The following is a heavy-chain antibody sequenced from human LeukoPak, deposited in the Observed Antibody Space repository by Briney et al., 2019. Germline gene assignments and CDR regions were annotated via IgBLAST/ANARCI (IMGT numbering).Heavy chain of an antibody. CDR1: GFTFCNYW. J-gene: IGHJ4*02. V-gene: IGHV3-7*01. CDR3: ARERQIAY. CDR2: IKQDGSEK. Sequence: GGSLRLPCAASGFTFCNYWMTWVRQATGKGLEWVANIKQDGSEKHYVDSVKGRFTISRDNAKNSVYLQMNSLRADDTAVYYCARERQIAYWRQGTLVTVSS.